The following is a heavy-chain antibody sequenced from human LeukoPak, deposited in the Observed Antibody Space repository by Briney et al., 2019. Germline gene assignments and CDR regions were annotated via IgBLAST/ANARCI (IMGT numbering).Heavy chain of an antibody. J-gene: IGHJ4*02. Sequence: GGSLRLSCAASGFTFSSYGMHWFRQAPGKGLEWVAFIRYDGSNKYYADSVKGRFTISRDNSKNTLNLQMNSLRAEDTAVYYCAKDLDHTNFSIHSGNFDYWGQGTLVTVSS. V-gene: IGHV3-30*02. CDR2: IRYDGSNK. CDR3: AKDLDHTNFSIHSGNFDY. CDR1: GFTFSSYG. D-gene: IGHD1-14*01.